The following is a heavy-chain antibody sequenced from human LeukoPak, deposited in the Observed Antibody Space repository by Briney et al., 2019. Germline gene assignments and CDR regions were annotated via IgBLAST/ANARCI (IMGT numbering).Heavy chain of an antibody. CDR1: GYTFTSYG. V-gene: IGHV1-18*01. Sequence: ASVKVSCKASGYTFTSYGISWVRQAPGQGLEWMGWISAYNGNTNYAQKLQGRVTMTTDTSTSTAYMELRSLGSDDTAVYYCARERRDRSYGSGGYDYWGQGTLVTVSS. CDR3: ARERRDRSYGSGGYDY. D-gene: IGHD3-10*01. J-gene: IGHJ4*02. CDR2: ISAYNGNT.